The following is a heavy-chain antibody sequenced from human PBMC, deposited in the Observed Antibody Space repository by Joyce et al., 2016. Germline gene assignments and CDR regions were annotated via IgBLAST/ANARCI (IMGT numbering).Heavy chain of an antibody. J-gene: IGHJ4*02. CDR1: GSYFHVSTYH. D-gene: IGHD3-16*01. CDR2: VSDGGAT. V-gene: IGHV4-39*01. Sequence: QLQLQESGPGFVKPSETLSLTCSVPGSYFHVSTYHWAWIRQSPEKGLEWIGSVSDGGATHYSTSLGSCGTISVDRSKNQFSLRLASVTAADTAVYHCARHFTGCFGATLGSFDYWGQGILVVVSS. CDR3: ARHFTGCFGATLGSFDY.